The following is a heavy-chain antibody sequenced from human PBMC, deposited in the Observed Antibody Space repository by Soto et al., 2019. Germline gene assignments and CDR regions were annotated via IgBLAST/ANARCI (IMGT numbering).Heavy chain of an antibody. V-gene: IGHV3-33*01. CDR2: ISYDGSHI. J-gene: IGHJ4*02. CDR1: RLAFSSYC. Sequence: PGGSLRLSSAASRLAFSSYCIHWVSQAPGKGLEWVSFISYDGSHIFSADSVKGRFTSSRDNSKYTLYLQMNSLRAEETAVYYCARVRRGCCSGATCYDRPFDYWGQGALVTVSS. D-gene: IGHD2-15*01. CDR3: ARVRRGCCSGATCYDRPFDY.